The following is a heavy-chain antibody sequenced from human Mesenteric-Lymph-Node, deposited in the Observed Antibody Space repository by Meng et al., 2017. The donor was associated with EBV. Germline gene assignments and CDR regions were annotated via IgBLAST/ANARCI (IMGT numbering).Heavy chain of an antibody. CDR3: VHGRGGGNSAIFDY. CDR1: GFSLSTYAGG. Sequence: QITLKESGPTLXXXXXTXTLXXXFSGFSLSTYAGGVGWIRQPPGKALEWLALIYWDDDERYSPSLKSRLTITKDTSINQVVLTMTNMDPVDTATYYCVHGRGGGNSAIFDYWGQGTLVTVSS. J-gene: IGHJ4*02. V-gene: IGHV2-5*02. CDR2: IYWDDDE. D-gene: IGHD4-23*01.